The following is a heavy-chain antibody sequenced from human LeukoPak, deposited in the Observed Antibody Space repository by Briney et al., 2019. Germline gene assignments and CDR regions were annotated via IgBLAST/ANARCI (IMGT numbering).Heavy chain of an antibody. CDR1: GFTFGSYS. CDR2: ISSSSSYI. D-gene: IGHD2-2*03. CDR3: ARHGSAQDAFDI. V-gene: IGHV3-21*01. J-gene: IGHJ3*02. Sequence: KTGGSLRLSCAASGFTFGSYSMNWVRQAPGKGLEWVSSISSSSSYIYYADSVKGRFTISRDNAKNSLYLQMNSLRAEDTAVYYCARHGSAQDAFDIWGQGTMVTVSS.